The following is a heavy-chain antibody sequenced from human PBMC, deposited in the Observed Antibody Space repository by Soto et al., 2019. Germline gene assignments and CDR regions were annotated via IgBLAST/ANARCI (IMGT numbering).Heavy chain of an antibody. J-gene: IGHJ6*03. V-gene: IGHV3-33*01. Sequence: GGSLRLSCAASGFTFSSYGMHWVRQAPGKGLEWVAVIWYDGSNKYYADSVKGRFTISRDNSKNTLYLQMNSLRAEDTALYYCARRYCSGGSCPRDMDVWGKGTTVTVSS. D-gene: IGHD2-15*01. CDR3: ARRYCSGGSCPRDMDV. CDR2: IWYDGSNK. CDR1: GFTFSSYG.